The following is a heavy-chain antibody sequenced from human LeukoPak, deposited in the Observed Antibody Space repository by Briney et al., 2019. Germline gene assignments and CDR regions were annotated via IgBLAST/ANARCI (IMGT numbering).Heavy chain of an antibody. CDR2: IYYSGST. J-gene: IGHJ2*01. CDR3: ARRNQGYYDSSGYYSWYFDL. V-gene: IGHV4-59*08. CDR1: GGSFSGYY. Sequence: PSETLSLTCAVYGGSFSGYYWSWIRQPPGKGLEWIGYIYYSGSTNYNPSLKSRVTISVDTSKNQFSLKLSSVTAADTAVYYCARRNQGYYDSSGYYSWYFDLWGRGTLVTVSS. D-gene: IGHD3-22*01.